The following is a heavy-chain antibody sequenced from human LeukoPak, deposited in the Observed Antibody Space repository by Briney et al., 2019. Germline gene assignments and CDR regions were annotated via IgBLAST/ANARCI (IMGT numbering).Heavy chain of an antibody. CDR2: IYYSGST. V-gene: IGHV4-59*01. CDR3: ARVLCCGDYYFDY. Sequence: PSETLSLTCTVSGGSISSYYWSWIRQPPGKGLEWIGYIYYSGSTNYNPSLKSRVTISVDTSKNQFSLKLSSVTAADTAVYYWARVLCCGDYYFDYWGQGTLVTVSS. J-gene: IGHJ4*02. CDR1: GGSISSYY. D-gene: IGHD4-17*01.